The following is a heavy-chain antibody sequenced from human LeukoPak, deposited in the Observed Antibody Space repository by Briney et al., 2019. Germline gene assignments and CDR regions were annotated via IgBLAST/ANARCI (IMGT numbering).Heavy chain of an antibody. CDR3: AKGNGYSYGRYYFDY. V-gene: IGHV3-23*01. D-gene: IGHD5-18*01. Sequence: GGSLRLSCAASGFTFSSYAMGWVRQAPGKGLEWVSAITASGGNTYYADSVKGQFTISRDNSKNTLYLQVNSLRAEDTAVYYCAKGNGYSYGRYYFDYWGQGTLVTVSS. CDR1: GFTFSSYA. J-gene: IGHJ4*02. CDR2: ITASGGNT.